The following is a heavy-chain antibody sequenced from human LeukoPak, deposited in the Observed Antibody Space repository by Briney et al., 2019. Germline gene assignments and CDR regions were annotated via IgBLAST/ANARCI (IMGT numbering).Heavy chain of an antibody. CDR2: LSHSGST. CDR1: AYSISSGYY. D-gene: IGHD2-8*01. Sequence: PSETLSLTCTVSAYSISSGYYWGWIRQPPGKGLEWIGSLSHSGSTYYNPSLKSRVTIPVDTSKNQFSLRLRSVTAADTAIYYCARSWFCTNGICALDYWGQGTLVTVSS. CDR3: ARSWFCTNGICALDY. V-gene: IGHV4-38-2*02. J-gene: IGHJ4*02.